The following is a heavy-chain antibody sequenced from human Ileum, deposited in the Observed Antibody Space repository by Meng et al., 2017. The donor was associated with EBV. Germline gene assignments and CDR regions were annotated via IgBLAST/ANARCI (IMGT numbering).Heavy chain of an antibody. CDR2: IYYSGST. V-gene: IGHV4-28*01. CDR1: GYSISSTNW. Sequence: VQLQASGPGLVKPSDTRSLTCAVPGYSISSTNWWGWIRQPPGKGLEWIGYIYYSGSTSYNPSLKSRVTMSVDTSKNQFSLNLNSVTAVDTAVYYCARNVPGTSAYYDWGQGTLVTVSS. D-gene: IGHD3-22*01. J-gene: IGHJ4*02. CDR3: ARNVPGTSAYYD.